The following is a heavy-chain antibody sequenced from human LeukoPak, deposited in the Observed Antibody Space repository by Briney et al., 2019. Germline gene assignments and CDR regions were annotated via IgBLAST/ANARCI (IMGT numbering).Heavy chain of an antibody. CDR2: ISGSGGST. CDR3: ARTNRYYDVLTGYYLVIDY. D-gene: IGHD3-9*01. Sequence: GGSLRLSCAASGFTFSSYAMSCVRQAPGKGLERVSVISGSGGSTYYADSVKGRFTISRDNSKNTLYLQMNSLRAEDTAVYYCARTNRYYDVLTGYYLVIDYWGQGTLVTVSS. J-gene: IGHJ4*02. V-gene: IGHV3-23*01. CDR1: GFTFSSYA.